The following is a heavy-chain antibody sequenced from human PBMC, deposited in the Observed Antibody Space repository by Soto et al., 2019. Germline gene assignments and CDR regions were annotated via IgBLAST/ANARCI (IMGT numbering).Heavy chain of an antibody. D-gene: IGHD6-13*01. Sequence: PSQTLSLTCAISGDSVSSNSAAWNWIRQSPSRGLEWLGRTYYRSKWYNDYAVSVKSRITINPDTSKNQFSLQLNSVTPEDTAVYYCARDGPGIAAAGKYYYYGMDVWGQGTTVTLSS. CDR1: GDSVSSNSAA. CDR2: TYYRSKWYN. J-gene: IGHJ6*02. CDR3: ARDGPGIAAAGKYYYYGMDV. V-gene: IGHV6-1*01.